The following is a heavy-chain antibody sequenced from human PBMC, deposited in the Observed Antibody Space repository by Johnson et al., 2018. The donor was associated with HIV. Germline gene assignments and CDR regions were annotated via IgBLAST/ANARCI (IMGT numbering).Heavy chain of an antibody. V-gene: IGHV3-20*04. J-gene: IGHJ3*02. Sequence: VQLVESGGGVVQPGRSLRLSCAASGFSFSNYAMDWLRQAPGKGLEWVSGITWNGGSTGSPDSVKGRFTISRDNAKNSLYLQMNSLRAEDTAVYYCARDKGRRGAFDIWGQGTMVTVSS. CDR1: GFSFSNYA. CDR2: ITWNGGST. CDR3: ARDKGRRGAFDI. D-gene: IGHD3-10*01.